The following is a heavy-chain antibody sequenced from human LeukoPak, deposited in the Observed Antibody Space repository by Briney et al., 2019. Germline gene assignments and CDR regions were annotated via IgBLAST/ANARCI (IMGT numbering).Heavy chain of an antibody. J-gene: IGHJ4*02. Sequence: PSETLSLTCTVSGDSISSGSFYWSWIRQPPGKGLEWIGYIYYSGSTNYNPSLKSRVTISVDTSKNQFSLKLSSVTAADTAVYYCARGDTLFDYWGQGTLVTVSS. CDR2: IYYSGST. CDR3: ARGDTLFDY. D-gene: IGHD2-2*02. CDR1: GDSISSGSFY. V-gene: IGHV4-61*01.